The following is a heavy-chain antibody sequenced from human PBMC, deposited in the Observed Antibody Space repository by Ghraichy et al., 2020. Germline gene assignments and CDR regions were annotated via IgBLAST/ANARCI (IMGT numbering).Heavy chain of an antibody. D-gene: IGHD4-17*01. CDR1: EFTFSSYW. V-gene: IGHV3-7*03. Sequence: WGSLRLSCAASEFTFSSYWMSWVRQAPGKGLEWVADIKQDGSEKYYVDSVKGRFTISRDNAKNSLYLQMNSLRAEDTAVYYCARDSQILRHKYFKHWGQGTLVTV. CDR3: ARDSQILRHKYFKH. J-gene: IGHJ1*01. CDR2: IKQDGSEK.